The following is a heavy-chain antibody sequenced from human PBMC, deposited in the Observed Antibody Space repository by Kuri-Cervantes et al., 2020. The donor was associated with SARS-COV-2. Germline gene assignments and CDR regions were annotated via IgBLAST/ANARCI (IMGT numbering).Heavy chain of an antibody. J-gene: IGHJ5*02. CDR3: ARQQWLKANWFDP. Sequence: GSLRLSCTVSGGSISSSSYYWGWIRQPPGKGLEWLGSIYYSESTYYNPSHKSRVPISVDTSKNQFSLKLSSVTAADTAVYYCARQQWLKANWFDPWGQGTLVTVSS. D-gene: IGHD6-19*01. CDR2: IYYSEST. CDR1: GGSISSSSYY. V-gene: IGHV4-39*01.